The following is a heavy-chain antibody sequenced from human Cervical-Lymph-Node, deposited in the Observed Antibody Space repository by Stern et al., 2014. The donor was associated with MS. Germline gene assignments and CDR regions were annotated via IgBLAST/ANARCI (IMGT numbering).Heavy chain of an antibody. J-gene: IGHJ4*02. CDR3: ATQGGYYYDSSGYYLDY. Sequence: VQLVQSGAEVKKPGASVKVSCKASGYTFTGYYMHWVRQAPGQGLEWMGWINPNSGSTNYAQKFQGRVTMTRDTSISTAYMELSRLRSDDTAVYYCATQGGYYYDSSGYYLDYWGQGTLVTVSS. CDR1: GYTFTGYY. CDR2: INPNSGST. D-gene: IGHD3-22*01. V-gene: IGHV1-2*02.